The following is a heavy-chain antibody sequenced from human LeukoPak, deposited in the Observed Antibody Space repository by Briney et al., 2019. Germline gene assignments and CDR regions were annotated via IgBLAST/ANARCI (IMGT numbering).Heavy chain of an antibody. V-gene: IGHV5-51*01. CDR1: GYSFTSYW. Sequence: GESLKISCKGSGYSFTSYWIGWVRQMPGKGLEWMGIIYPGDSDTRYSPSFQGQVTISADKSISTAYLQWSSLKASDTAVYYCARLTTIFGVELYYYYGMDVWGQGTTVTVSS. D-gene: IGHD3-3*01. J-gene: IGHJ6*02. CDR3: ARLTTIFGVELYYYYGMDV. CDR2: IYPGDSDT.